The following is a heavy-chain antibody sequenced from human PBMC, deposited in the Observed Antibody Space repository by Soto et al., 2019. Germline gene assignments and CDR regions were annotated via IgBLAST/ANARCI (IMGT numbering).Heavy chain of an antibody. D-gene: IGHD3-10*01. J-gene: IGHJ6*03. V-gene: IGHV3-23*01. CDR2: ISATGGET. CDR1: GFTFSTYA. Sequence: GGSLRLSCAASGFTFSTYAMTWLRQAPGEGLEWVSSISATGGETNYADSVKGRFTISRDTSKKTLSLQMNSLRVEDTAVYYCAKNYGSTYFNFMDVWGKGTTVTVSS. CDR3: AKNYGSTYFNFMDV.